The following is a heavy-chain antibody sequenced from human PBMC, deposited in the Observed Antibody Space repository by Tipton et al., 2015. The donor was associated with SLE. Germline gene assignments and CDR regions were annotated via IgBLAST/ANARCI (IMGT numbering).Heavy chain of an antibody. CDR3: ARYLSHYYYYMDV. Sequence: TLSLTCTVSGTSIISGTDYWTWIRQPAGKGLEWIGYIYYSGSTNYNPSLKSRVTISVDTSKNQFSLKLSSVTAADTAVYYCARYLSHYYYYMDVWGQGTVVTVSS. J-gene: IGHJ6*03. V-gene: IGHV4-61*10. CDR1: GTSIISGTDY. CDR2: IYYSGST.